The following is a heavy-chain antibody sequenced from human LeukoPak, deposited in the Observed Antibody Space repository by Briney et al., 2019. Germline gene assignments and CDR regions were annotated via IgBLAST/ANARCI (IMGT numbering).Heavy chain of an antibody. V-gene: IGHV3-48*03. J-gene: IGHJ6*02. CDR1: GFTFSSYE. Sequence: TGGSLRLSCAASGFTFSSYEMNWVRQAPGKGLEWVSYISSSGSTIYYADSVKGRFTISRDNAKNSLYLQMNSLRAEDTAVYYCALLGLGDYYYGMDVWGQGTTVTVSS. D-gene: IGHD3-16*01. CDR2: ISSSGSTI. CDR3: ALLGLGDYYYGMDV.